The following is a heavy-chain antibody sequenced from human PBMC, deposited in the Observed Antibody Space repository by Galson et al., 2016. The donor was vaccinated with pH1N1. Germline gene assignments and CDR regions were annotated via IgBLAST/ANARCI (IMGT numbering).Heavy chain of an antibody. Sequence: SLRLSCAASGFTFSDYYMTWIRRAPGMGLEWVSYISSSGYTIFYTDSVKGRFTISRDNAKNSLYLQMNSLRAEDTAVYYCASAPRLGELELGDVFDIWGQGTMVTVSS. D-gene: IGHD3-10*01. J-gene: IGHJ3*02. V-gene: IGHV3-11*01. CDR3: ASAPRLGELELGDVFDI. CDR2: ISSSGYTI. CDR1: GFTFSDYY.